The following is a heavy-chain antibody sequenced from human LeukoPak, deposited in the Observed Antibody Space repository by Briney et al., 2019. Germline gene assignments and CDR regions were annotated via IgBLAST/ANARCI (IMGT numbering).Heavy chain of an antibody. J-gene: IGHJ4*02. CDR3: ARESLRGFDY. Sequence: PGGSLRLSCAASGFPFGNYWMSWVRQAPGKGLEWVALIKSDGSDKFYVDSVKGRFTISRDNAENSLYLQLNTLRAKDTALYYCARESLRGFDYRGQGTLVTVSS. D-gene: IGHD4-17*01. V-gene: IGHV3-7*05. CDR2: IKSDGSDK. CDR1: GFPFGNYW.